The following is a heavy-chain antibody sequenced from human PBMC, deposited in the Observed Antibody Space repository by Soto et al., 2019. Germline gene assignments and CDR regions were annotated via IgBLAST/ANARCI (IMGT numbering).Heavy chain of an antibody. CDR1: VFNVMSYW. V-gene: IGHV3-7*01. D-gene: IGHD5-12*01. CDR3: ARDPAFDYLN. Sequence: GGSLRLSCAVSVFNVMSYWMSCVRQAPGKWLEWVASIKEDGSEIYYLQSVRGRFTISRDSAGNAVHLAMNYLSAEDTGVYFCARDPAFDYLNWGQATLDTLSS. CDR2: IKEDGSEI. J-gene: IGHJ4*02.